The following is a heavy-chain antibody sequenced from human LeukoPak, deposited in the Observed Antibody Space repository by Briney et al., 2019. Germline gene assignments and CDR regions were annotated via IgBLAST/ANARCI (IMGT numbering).Heavy chain of an antibody. CDR1: GYTFTSYD. J-gene: IGHJ6*03. V-gene: IGHV1-8*01. CDR3: ARAKVAGTRYYYYYYMDV. CDR2: LNPNSGNT. D-gene: IGHD6-19*01. Sequence: ASVKVSCKASGYTFTSYDINWVRQATGQGLEWMGWLNPNSGNTGYAQKFRGRVTMTRNTSISTAYMELSSLRSEDTAVYYCARAKVAGTRYYYYYYMDVWGKGTTVTVSS.